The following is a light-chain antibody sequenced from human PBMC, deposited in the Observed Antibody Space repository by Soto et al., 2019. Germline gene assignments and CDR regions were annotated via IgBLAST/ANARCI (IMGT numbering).Light chain of an antibody. CDR1: SSNIGSNA. Sequence: QSVLTQPPSASATPGQRVTISCSGSSSNIGSNAVNWYQQLPGTAPQLLIYSNNQRPSGVPDRFSGSKSGTSASLAISGLQSADEADYYCAAGEASLNCPVFGGGTKLTVL. J-gene: IGLJ2*01. V-gene: IGLV1-44*01. CDR2: SNN. CDR3: AAGEASLNCPV.